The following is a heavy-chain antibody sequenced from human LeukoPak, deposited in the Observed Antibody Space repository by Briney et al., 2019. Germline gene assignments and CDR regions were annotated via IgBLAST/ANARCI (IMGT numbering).Heavy chain of an antibody. CDR3: AKRVTVTTKNFDS. Sequence: GGSLRLSCAASGFIFSAYAMSWVRQAPGQGLEWISVIGTGGETHYAESVRGRFAISRSNFKNTLYLQMNSLRAEDTAVYYCAKRVTVTTKNFDSWGQGTLVTVSP. D-gene: IGHD4-17*01. V-gene: IGHV3-23*01. CDR2: IGTGGET. J-gene: IGHJ4*02. CDR1: GFIFSAYA.